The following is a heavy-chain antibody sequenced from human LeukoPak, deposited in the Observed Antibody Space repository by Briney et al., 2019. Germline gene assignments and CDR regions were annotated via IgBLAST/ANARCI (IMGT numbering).Heavy chain of an antibody. J-gene: IGHJ4*02. Sequence: SETLSLTCAVYGGSFSGYYWSWIRQPPGKGLEWIGEINHSGSTNYNPSLKSRVTISVDTSKNQFSLKPSSVTAADTAVYYCARSPYYDYVWGSYRYNGDYWGQGTLVTVSS. V-gene: IGHV4-34*01. CDR1: GGSFSGYY. CDR3: ARSPYYDYVWGSYRYNGDY. D-gene: IGHD3-16*02. CDR2: INHSGST.